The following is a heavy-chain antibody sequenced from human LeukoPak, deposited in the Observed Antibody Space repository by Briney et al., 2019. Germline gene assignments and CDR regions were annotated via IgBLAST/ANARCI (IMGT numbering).Heavy chain of an antibody. CDR2: IYYSGST. J-gene: IGHJ4*02. D-gene: IGHD1-26*01. CDR3: ASPVGATTGFDY. CDR1: GGSISSSSYY. Sequence: SETLSLTCTVSGGSISSSSYYWGWIRQPPGKGLEWIGSIYYSGSTYYNPSLKSRVTISVDTSKNQFSLKLSSVTAADTAAYYCASPVGATTGFDYWGQGTLVTVSS. V-gene: IGHV4-39*01.